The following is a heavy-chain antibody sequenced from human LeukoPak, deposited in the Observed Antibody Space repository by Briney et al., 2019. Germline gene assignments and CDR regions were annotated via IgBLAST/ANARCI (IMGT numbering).Heavy chain of an antibody. J-gene: IGHJ4*02. Sequence: ASVKVSCKASGYTFTGYYMLWVRQAPGQGLEWMGWINPNSGGTNYAQKFQGRVTMTRDTSISTAYMELSRLRSDDTAVYYCARASPDWGDSDYWGQGTLVTVSS. CDR1: GYTFTGYY. V-gene: IGHV1-2*02. CDR2: INPNSGGT. D-gene: IGHD2-21*02. CDR3: ARASPDWGDSDY.